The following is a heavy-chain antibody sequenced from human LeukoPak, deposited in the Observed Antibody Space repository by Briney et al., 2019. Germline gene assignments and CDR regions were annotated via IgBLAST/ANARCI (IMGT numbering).Heavy chain of an antibody. D-gene: IGHD3-22*01. V-gene: IGHV5-51*01. J-gene: IGHJ3*02. CDR1: GYSFTSYW. CDR3: ARQVYDSSGYYYVIDAFDI. Sequence: GESLKISCKGSGYSFTSYWIGWVRQMPGKGLEWMGIIYPGDSDTRYSPSFQGQVTISADKSISTAYLQWSSLKASDTAMYYCARQVYDSSGYYYVIDAFDIWGQGTMVTVSS. CDR2: IYPGDSDT.